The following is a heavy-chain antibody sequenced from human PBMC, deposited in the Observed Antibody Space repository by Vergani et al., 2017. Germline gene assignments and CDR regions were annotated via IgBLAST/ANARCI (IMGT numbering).Heavy chain of an antibody. V-gene: IGHV5-51*03. Sequence: EVQLVQSGAEVKKPGESLQISCKGSGYSFTNFWIGWVRQMPGKGLEWMGIIYPGDSDTRYSPSFQGQVTISADKSISTAYLQWSSLKASDTAMYYCAGRNDYVWGSYRYGAFDIWGQGTMVTVSS. J-gene: IGHJ3*02. CDR1: GYSFTNFW. D-gene: IGHD3-16*02. CDR3: AGRNDYVWGSYRYGAFDI. CDR2: IYPGDSDT.